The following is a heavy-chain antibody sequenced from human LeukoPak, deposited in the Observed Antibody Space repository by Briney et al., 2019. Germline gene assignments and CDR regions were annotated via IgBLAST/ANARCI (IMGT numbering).Heavy chain of an antibody. CDR3: ARSLLGSEDY. J-gene: IGHJ4*02. D-gene: IGHD3-16*01. CDR1: GCTFSSHW. Sequence: RPCGSLSLSCAASGCTFSSHWMHWVRQVPGKGLVWVSRIKPDATTPTYADSVKGRFTISRDNAKNTVYLQMNSLRAGDTAVYYCARSLLGSEDYWGQGTLVTVSS. V-gene: IGHV3-74*01. CDR2: IKPDATTP.